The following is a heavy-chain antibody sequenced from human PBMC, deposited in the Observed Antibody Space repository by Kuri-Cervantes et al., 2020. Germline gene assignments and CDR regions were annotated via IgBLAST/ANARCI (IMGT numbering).Heavy chain of an antibody. CDR2: IWYDGSNK. Sequence: GESLKISCVASGFKFNNYGIHWVRQAPGEGLEWVALIWYDGSNKFYADYVKGRFTITRDNSKNTLYLQMNSLRAEDTAVYYCAKDNWGSMSAFDIWGQGTMVTVSS. CDR1: GFKFNNYG. CDR3: AKDNWGSMSAFDI. V-gene: IGHV3-30*02. D-gene: IGHD7-27*01. J-gene: IGHJ3*02.